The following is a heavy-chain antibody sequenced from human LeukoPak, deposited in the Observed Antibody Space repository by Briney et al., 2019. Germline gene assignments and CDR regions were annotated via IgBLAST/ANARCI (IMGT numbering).Heavy chain of an antibody. D-gene: IGHD6-19*01. Sequence: PGGSLRLSCAASGFIFSDYYMSWIRQAPGKGLEWVAFIRYDGSNKYYADSVKGRFTISRDNSKNTLYLQMNSLRAEDTAVYYCAKDFDSSGWYGYYYYYYYMDVWGKGTTVTISS. CDR1: GFIFSDYY. J-gene: IGHJ6*03. CDR3: AKDFDSSGWYGYYYYYYYMDV. CDR2: IRYDGSNK. V-gene: IGHV3-30*02.